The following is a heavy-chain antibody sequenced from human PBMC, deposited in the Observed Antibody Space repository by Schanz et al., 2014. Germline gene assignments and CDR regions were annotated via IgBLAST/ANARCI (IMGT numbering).Heavy chain of an antibody. CDR2: INPSSGTT. J-gene: IGHJ5*02. CDR3: ARGGVFDSGNMDA. CDR1: GYTFTTYY. D-gene: IGHD5-12*01. V-gene: IGHV1-46*03. Sequence: QVQLVQSGAEVKKPGVSVKISCKASGYTFTTYYIHWVRQAPGQGLEWMGKINPSSGTTRIAQNLQGRLTVTRDTATSTVNMELSRRRSEDTAVYYCARGGVFDSGNMDAWGQGTLVTVSS.